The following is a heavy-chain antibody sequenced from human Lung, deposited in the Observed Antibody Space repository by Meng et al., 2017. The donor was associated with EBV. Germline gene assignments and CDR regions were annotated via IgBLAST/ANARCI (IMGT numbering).Heavy chain of an antibody. D-gene: IGHD6-19*01. J-gene: IGHJ4*02. CDR1: GGSINTNNYY. Sequence: QLQLQESGPGLVKPSEALSLTCPVAGGSINTNNYYWGWIRQSPGRGLEWLGTIHYSGSTYYNPSLKSRLIISIDTSKNHFSLRVTSVTAADTAVYYCTRLRNTGWSFYFPYWGQGTLVTVSS. CDR3: TRLRNTGWSFYFPY. CDR2: IHYSGST. V-gene: IGHV4-39*02.